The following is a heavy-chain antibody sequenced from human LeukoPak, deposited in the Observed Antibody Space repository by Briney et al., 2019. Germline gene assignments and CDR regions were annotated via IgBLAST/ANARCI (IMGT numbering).Heavy chain of an antibody. CDR2: IYPGDSDT. D-gene: IGHD3-22*01. CDR1: GYSFTSYW. CDR3: ARRDVDDSSGYYYGFFDY. Sequence: GESLKISCKGSGYSFTSYWIGWVRQMPGKGLEWMGIIYPGDSDTRYSPSFQGQVTISADKSISTAYLQWSSLKASDTAMYYCARRDVDDSSGYYYGFFDYWRQGTLVTVSS. J-gene: IGHJ4*02. V-gene: IGHV5-51*01.